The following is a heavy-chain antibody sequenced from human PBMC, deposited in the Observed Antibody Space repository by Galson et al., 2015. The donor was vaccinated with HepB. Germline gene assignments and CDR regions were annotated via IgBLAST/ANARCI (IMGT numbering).Heavy chain of an antibody. V-gene: IGHV2-70*11. CDR2: IDWDDDK. Sequence: PALVKPTQTLTLTCTFSGFTLSTSGMCVSWIRQPPGKALEWLARIDWDDDKYYSTSLKTRLTISKDTSKNQVVLTMTNMDPVDTATYYCARICDSSGYYYYGMDVWGQGTTVTVSS. J-gene: IGHJ6*02. CDR1: GFTLSTSGMC. CDR3: ARICDSSGYYYYGMDV. D-gene: IGHD3-22*01.